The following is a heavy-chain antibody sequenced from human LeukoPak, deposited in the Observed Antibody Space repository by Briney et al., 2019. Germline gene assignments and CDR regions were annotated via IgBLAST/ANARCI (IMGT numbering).Heavy chain of an antibody. D-gene: IGHD1/OR15-1a*01. Sequence: GGSLRLSCAASGFTFSSYWMSWVRQAPGKGLEWVANIKQDGSEKYYVDSVKGRFTISRDNAKNSLYLQMNSLRAEDTAVYYCARADEQSQAPFAFDIWGQGTMVTVSS. CDR2: IKQDGSEK. CDR3: ARADEQSQAPFAFDI. CDR1: GFTFSSYW. J-gene: IGHJ3*02. V-gene: IGHV3-7*01.